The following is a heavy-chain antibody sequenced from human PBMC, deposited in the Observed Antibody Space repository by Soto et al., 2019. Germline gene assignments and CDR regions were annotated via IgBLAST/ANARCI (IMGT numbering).Heavy chain of an antibody. CDR2: ISSNGGRT. Sequence: EVPLLESGGGLVQPGESLRLSCAASGFTFGHYFMNWVRQAPGKGLEWFSDISSNGGRTHYADSVRGRFTISRDNSRNTLYLQMSSLRAEDTALYYCAKDLHWYGMDVWGQGTTVTVSS. D-gene: IGHD1-1*01. J-gene: IGHJ6*02. CDR1: GFTFGHYF. CDR3: AKDLHWYGMDV. V-gene: IGHV3-23*01.